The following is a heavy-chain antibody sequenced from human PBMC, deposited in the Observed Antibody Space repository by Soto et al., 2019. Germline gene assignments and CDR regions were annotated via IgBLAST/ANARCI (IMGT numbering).Heavy chain of an antibody. Sequence: EVRLVESGGDLVKSGGSLRLSCVGSGFLFRNYEMNWVRQAPGKGLEWLAHISTTGGHVSESDSVKGRFTVSRDNAENTVYLQMNSLRADDTGVYYCARVPYYYDRNGEIYYFDHWGQGSLVTVSS. D-gene: IGHD3-22*01. CDR3: ARVPYYYDRNGEIYYFDH. CDR1: GFLFRNYE. J-gene: IGHJ4*02. CDR2: ISTTGGHV. V-gene: IGHV3-48*03.